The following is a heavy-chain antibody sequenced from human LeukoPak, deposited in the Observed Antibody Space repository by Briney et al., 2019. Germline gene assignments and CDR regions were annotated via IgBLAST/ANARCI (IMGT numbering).Heavy chain of an antibody. CDR2: ISRTSNYI. Sequence: GGSLRLSCAASGFTFSRYSMNWVRQAPGKGLEWVSSISRTSNYIYYADSVKGRFTISRDNAKNSLYLQMNSLRAEDTAVYYCARGAITQPFDYWGQGTLVTVSS. D-gene: IGHD5-24*01. CDR3: ARGAITQPFDY. J-gene: IGHJ4*02. V-gene: IGHV3-21*01. CDR1: GFTFSRYS.